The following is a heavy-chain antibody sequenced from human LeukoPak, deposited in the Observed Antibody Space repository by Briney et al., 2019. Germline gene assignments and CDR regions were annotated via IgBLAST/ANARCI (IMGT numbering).Heavy chain of an antibody. J-gene: IGHJ4*02. CDR1: GFTFSTYS. D-gene: IGHD3-10*01. V-gene: IGHV3-21*01. CDR3: ASGIYYASVHTWSPV. CDR2: ISGGSEYI. Sequence: GGSLRLSCAASGFTFSTYSMNWVRQTRGKGLEWVSSISGGSEYIYYTDSVKGRFTISRDDAKNSLYLQMSSLRADDTAVYYCASGIYYASVHTWSPVWGQGTLVTVS.